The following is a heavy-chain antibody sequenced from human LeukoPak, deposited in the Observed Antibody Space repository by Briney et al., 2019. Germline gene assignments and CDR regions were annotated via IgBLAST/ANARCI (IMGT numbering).Heavy chain of an antibody. CDR1: GGSFSGYY. J-gene: IGHJ3*02. CDR2: INHSGST. V-gene: IGHV4-34*01. CDR3: ARESCSSTSCYFTAFDI. Sequence: PSETLSLTCAVYGGSFSGYYWSWIRQPPGKGLEWIGEINHSGSTNYNPSLKSRVTMSVDTSKNQFSLKLSSVTAADTAVYYCARESCSSTSCYFTAFDIWGQGTMVTVSS. D-gene: IGHD2-2*01.